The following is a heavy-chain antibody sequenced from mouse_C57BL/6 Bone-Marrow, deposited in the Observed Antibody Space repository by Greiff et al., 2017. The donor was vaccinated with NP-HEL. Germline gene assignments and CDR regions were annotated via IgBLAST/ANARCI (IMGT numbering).Heavy chain of an antibody. CDR1: GYSFTGYY. CDR3: ARVPYVNSYYFDY. CDR2: INPSTGGT. Sequence: VQLQQSGPELVKPGASVKISCKASGYSFTGYYMNWVKQSPEKSLEWIGEINPSTGGTTYNQKFKAKATLTVDKSSSTAYMQLKSLTSADSAVYYCARVPYVNSYYFDYWGQGTTLTVSS. J-gene: IGHJ2*01. D-gene: IGHD2-1*01. V-gene: IGHV1-42*01.